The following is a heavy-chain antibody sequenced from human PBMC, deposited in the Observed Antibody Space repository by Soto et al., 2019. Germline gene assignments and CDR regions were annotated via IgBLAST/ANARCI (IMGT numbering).Heavy chain of an antibody. D-gene: IGHD6-13*01. J-gene: IGHJ4*02. CDR3: ARERGKAAAVHFDY. CDR1: GFTFSSYW. CDR2: INSDGSST. V-gene: IGHV3-74*01. Sequence: EVQLVESGGGLVQPGGSLRLSCAASGFTFSSYWMHWVRQAPGKGLVWVSRINSDGSSTSYADSVKGRFTIYRDNAKNTLYLQMNSLRAEDTTVYYCARERGKAAAVHFDYWGQGTLVTVSS.